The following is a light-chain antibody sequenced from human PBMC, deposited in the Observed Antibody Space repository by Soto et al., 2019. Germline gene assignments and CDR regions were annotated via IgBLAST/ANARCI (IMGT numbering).Light chain of an antibody. CDR3: QQSYTTANT. CDR1: QSISDY. Sequence: DIQMTQFPSSLSASVGDRVTITCRASQSISDYLNWYQKKPGKAPKLLIYGTSYLQSEVPSRFSGRGSGTDFTLTISSLQLEDFVTYFCQQSYTTANTFGQGTRLEIK. CDR2: GTS. V-gene: IGKV1-39*01. J-gene: IGKJ2*01.